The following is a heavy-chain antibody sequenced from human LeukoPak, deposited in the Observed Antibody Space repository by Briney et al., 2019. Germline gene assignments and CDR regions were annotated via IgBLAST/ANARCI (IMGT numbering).Heavy chain of an antibody. CDR3: ARDESYYYDSSGPLDY. V-gene: IGHV3-7*01. CDR2: IKHDGSEK. CDR1: GFTFSSYW. D-gene: IGHD3-22*01. J-gene: IGHJ4*02. Sequence: GGSLRLSCAASGFTFSSYWMSWVRQAPGKGLEWVANIKHDGSEKYYVDSVKGRFTISRDNAKNPLYLQMNSLRAEDTAVYYCARDESYYYDSSGPLDYWGQGTLVTVSS.